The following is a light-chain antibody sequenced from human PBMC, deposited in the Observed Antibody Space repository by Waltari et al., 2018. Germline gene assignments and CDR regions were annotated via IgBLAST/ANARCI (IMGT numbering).Light chain of an antibody. CDR1: QSISSS. CDR2: DAS. J-gene: IGKJ1*01. CDR3: QHYSPYSWT. V-gene: IGKV1-5*02. Sequence: EIVMTQTPLSLSVTPGEPASIFFRSSQSISSSLACYQQKPGRAPRLLIYDASTLESGVPLRFSGSGSGTEFTLTISKLQPDDFATYFCQHYSPYSWTFGQGTKVEIK.